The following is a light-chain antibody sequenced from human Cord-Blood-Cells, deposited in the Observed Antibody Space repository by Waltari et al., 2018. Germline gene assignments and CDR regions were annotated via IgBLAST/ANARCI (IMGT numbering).Light chain of an antibody. Sequence: EIVLTQSPATLSLSPGERATLSCRASQSVSSYLAWYHQKPGQAPMLLIYDASNRATGIPARFSGSGSGTDFTLTISSLEPEDFAVYYCQQRSNWPRALTFGGGTKVDIK. CDR1: QSVSSY. CDR3: QQRSNWPRALT. J-gene: IGKJ4*01. CDR2: DAS. V-gene: IGKV3-11*01.